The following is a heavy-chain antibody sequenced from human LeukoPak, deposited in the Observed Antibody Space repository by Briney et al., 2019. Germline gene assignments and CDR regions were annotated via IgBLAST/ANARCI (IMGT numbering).Heavy chain of an antibody. V-gene: IGHV4-30-4*01. Sequence: SQTLSLTCTVSIDSTSSGDYYWNWIRQPPGKGLEWIGYIYYSGSTYYNPSLRSRVTISVDTSTTQFSLRLTSVTAADTAVYYCARGLRGRSGYYFDSWGQGTLVTVSS. CDR1: IDSTSSGDYY. CDR2: IYYSGST. J-gene: IGHJ4*02. CDR3: ARGLRGRSGYYFDS.